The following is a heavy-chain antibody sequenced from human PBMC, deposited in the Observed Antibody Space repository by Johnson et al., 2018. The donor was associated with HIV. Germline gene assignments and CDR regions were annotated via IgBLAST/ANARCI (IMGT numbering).Heavy chain of an antibody. CDR3: AKAIGDAFDI. CDR1: GFIFSSYG. V-gene: IGHV3-30*02. D-gene: IGHD2/OR15-2a*01. CDR2: IWYDGSNK. J-gene: IGHJ3*02. Sequence: QLPLVESGGGVVQPGGSLRLSCAASGFIFSSYGMHWVRQAPGKGLEWVAVIWYDGSNKYYADSVKGRFTISRDNSKNTLYLQMNSLRAEDTAVYYCAKAIGDAFDIWGQGTMVTVSS.